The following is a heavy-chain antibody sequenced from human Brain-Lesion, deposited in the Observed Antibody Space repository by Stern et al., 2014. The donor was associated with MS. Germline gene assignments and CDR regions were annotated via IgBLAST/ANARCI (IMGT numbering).Heavy chain of an antibody. CDR2: IWNDGTNK. D-gene: IGHD4-17*01. Sequence: VQLVESGGGVVQPGGYLRLSCAASGFTFSSYVMHWVRQAPGKGLEWVALIWNDGTNKFYADSVKGRFTISRGNSQNTLHLQMNSLRVEDTAVYYCARDVGYGDYGTLVLGYWGQGTLVTVSS. V-gene: IGHV3-33*01. CDR3: ARDVGYGDYGTLVLGY. CDR1: GFTFSSYV. J-gene: IGHJ4*02.